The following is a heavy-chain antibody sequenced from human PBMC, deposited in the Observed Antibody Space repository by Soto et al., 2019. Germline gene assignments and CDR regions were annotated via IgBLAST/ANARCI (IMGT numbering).Heavy chain of an antibody. D-gene: IGHD2-15*01. J-gene: IGHJ4*02. V-gene: IGHV1-18*01. CDR2: ISAYNGNT. CDR1: GYTFTSYG. CDR3: ARSIVVVVAATSFDY. Sequence: ASVKVSCKASGYTFTSYGISWVRQAPGQGLEWMGWISAYNGNTNYAQKLQGRVTMTTDTSTSTAYMELRSLRSDDTAVYYCARSIVVVVAATSFDYWGQGTLVTVSS.